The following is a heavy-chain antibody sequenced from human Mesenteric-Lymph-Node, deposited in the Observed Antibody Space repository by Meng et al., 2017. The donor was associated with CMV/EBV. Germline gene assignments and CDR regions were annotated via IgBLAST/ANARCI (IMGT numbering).Heavy chain of an antibody. CDR1: GFAFSNYG. CDR2: IRNDGSNK. CDR3: ARDDYEFWSGYYFHYSYYTMDV. D-gene: IGHD3-3*01. Sequence: GESLKISCAASGFAFSNYGLHWVRQAPGKGLEWVAFIRNDGSNKYYADSVKGRFTISRDNSKNTLYLQMDSLRPEDTAVYYCARDDYEFWSGYYFHYSYYTMDVWGQGTTVTVSS. V-gene: IGHV3-30*02. J-gene: IGHJ6*02.